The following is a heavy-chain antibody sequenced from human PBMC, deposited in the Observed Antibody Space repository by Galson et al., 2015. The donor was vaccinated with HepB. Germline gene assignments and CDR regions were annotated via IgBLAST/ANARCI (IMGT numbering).Heavy chain of an antibody. D-gene: IGHD4-17*01. Sequence: SCKASGYPFTRYGISWVRQAPGQGLEWMGWISAYNGNTNYAQKLQGRVTMTTDTSTSTAYMELRSLRSDDTAVYYCARDFGPLGYGDYGGGCWGQGTLVTVSS. CDR3: ARDFGPLGYGDYGGGC. CDR1: GYPFTRYG. J-gene: IGHJ4*02. V-gene: IGHV1-18*01. CDR2: ISAYNGNT.